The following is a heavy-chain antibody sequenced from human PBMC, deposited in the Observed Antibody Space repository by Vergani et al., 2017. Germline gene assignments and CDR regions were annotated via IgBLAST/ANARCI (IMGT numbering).Heavy chain of an antibody. CDR3: ANEASANRSRGWLDH. D-gene: IGHD3-10*01. Sequence: QVQLVESGGGVVQPGGSLRLSCVASGFSVSNSGMHWVRQTPGKGLEWVAFIQYDGSDIFYADFVEGRFTISRDNSKNSLYLQMRSLRFDDTAVYYCANEASANRSRGWLDHWGQGALVTVSS. CDR2: IQYDGSDI. V-gene: IGHV3-30*02. J-gene: IGHJ4*02. CDR1: GFSVSNSG.